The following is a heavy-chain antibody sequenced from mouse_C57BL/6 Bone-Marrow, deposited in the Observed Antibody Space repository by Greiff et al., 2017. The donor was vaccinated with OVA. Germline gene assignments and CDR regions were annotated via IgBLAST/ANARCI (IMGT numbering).Heavy chain of an antibody. J-gene: IGHJ4*01. CDR2: INPNNGGT. D-gene: IGHD4-1*01. CDR3: ARRYWAYAMDY. CDR1: GYTFTDYN. V-gene: IGHV1-18*01. Sequence: EVKLMESGPELVKPGASVKIPCKASGYTFTDYNMDWVKQSHGKSLEWIGDINPNNGGTIYNQKFKGKATLTVDKSSSTAYMELRSLTSEDTAVYYCARRYWAYAMDYWGQGTSVTVSS.